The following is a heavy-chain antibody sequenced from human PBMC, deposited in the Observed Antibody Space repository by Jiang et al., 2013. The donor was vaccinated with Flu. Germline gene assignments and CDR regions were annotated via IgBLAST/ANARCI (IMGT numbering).Heavy chain of an antibody. Sequence: KPSETPVPHLRCLCGSFSGYYWSWIRQPQEGAGVDWEINHSGSTNYNPSLKSRVTISVDTSKNQFSLKLSSVTAADTAVYYCAREAAGYSSSWVSHYYFDYWGQGTLVTVSS. CDR1: GSFSGYY. D-gene: IGHD6-13*01. CDR3: AREAAGYSSSWVSHYYFDY. CDR2: INHSGST. V-gene: IGHV4-34*01. J-gene: IGHJ4*02.